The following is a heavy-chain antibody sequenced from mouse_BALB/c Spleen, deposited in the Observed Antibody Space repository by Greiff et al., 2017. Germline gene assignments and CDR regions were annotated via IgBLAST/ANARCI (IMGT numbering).Heavy chain of an antibody. V-gene: IGHV1-9*01. J-gene: IGHJ2*01. CDR3: ARIEFITTVVGDY. D-gene: IGHD1-1*01. CDR1: GYTFSSYW. Sequence: QVQLQQSGAELMKPGASVKISCKATGYTFSSYWIEWVKQRPGHGLEWIGEILPGSGSTNYNEKFKGKATFTADTSSNTAYLQLSSLTSEDSAVYYCARIEFITTVVGDYWGQGTTLTVSS. CDR2: ILPGSGST.